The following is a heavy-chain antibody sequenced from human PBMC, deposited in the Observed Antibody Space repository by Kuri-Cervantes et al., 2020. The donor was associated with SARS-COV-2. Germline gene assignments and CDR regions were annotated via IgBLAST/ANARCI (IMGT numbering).Heavy chain of an antibody. J-gene: IGHJ3*02. CDR1: GYTFTGYY. V-gene: IGHV1-2*04. CDR2: INPNSGGT. CDR3: ARSTSFRRLVVISQGGAFDI. D-gene: IGHD3-22*01. Sequence: ASVKVSCKASGYTFTGYYMHWVRQAPGQGLEWMGWINPNSGGTNYAQKFQGWVTMTRDTSISTVYMELSRLRSGDTAVYYCARSTSFRRLVVISQGGAFDIWGQGTMVTVSS.